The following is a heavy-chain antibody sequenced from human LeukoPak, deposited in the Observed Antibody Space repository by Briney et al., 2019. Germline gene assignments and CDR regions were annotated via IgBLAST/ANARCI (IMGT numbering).Heavy chain of an antibody. CDR3: ARNSGSGFDY. CDR2: IDPSGGST. D-gene: IGHD2-15*01. V-gene: IGHV1-46*01. CDR1: GYTFTSYY. Sequence: ASVKVSCKASGYTFTSYYIVWVRQAPGQGLGWMGRIDPSGGSTSYAQKFQGRVTMTRGTSTSTVYMDLSSLTSEDTAVYYCARNSGSGFDYWGQGTLVTVSS. J-gene: IGHJ4*02.